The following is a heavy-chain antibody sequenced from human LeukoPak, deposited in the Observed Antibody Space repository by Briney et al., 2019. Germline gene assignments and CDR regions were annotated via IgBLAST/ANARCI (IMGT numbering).Heavy chain of an antibody. CDR3: ARQQRRGNQRRLNWFDP. J-gene: IGHJ5*02. V-gene: IGHV5-51*01. D-gene: IGHD1-14*01. Sequence: GESLKISCKGSGYSFTSYWIGWVRQMPGKGLEWMGIIYPGDSDTRYSPSFQGQVAISADKSISTAYLQWSSLKASDTAMYYCARQQRRGNQRRLNWFDPWGQGTLVTVSS. CDR1: GYSFTSYW. CDR2: IYPGDSDT.